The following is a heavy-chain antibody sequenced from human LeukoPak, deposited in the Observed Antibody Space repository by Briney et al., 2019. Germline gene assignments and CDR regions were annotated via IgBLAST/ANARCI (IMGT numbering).Heavy chain of an antibody. CDR1: GGSISSYY. Sequence: SETLSLTCTVSGGSISSYYWSWIRQPPGKGLEWIGRIYTSGSTNYNPSLKSRVTMSVDTSKNQFSLKLSSVTAADTAVYYCARAGGGLLWFGELLGLDPFDIWGQGTMVTVSS. CDR3: ARAGGGLLWFGELLGLDPFDI. J-gene: IGHJ3*02. D-gene: IGHD3-10*01. CDR2: IYTSGST. V-gene: IGHV4-4*07.